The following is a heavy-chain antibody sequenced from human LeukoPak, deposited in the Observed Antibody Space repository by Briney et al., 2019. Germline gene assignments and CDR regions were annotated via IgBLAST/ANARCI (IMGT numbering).Heavy chain of an antibody. CDR1: GYSFTSYW. V-gene: IGHV5-51*01. CDR2: IYPGDSDT. Sequence: GESPKISCKGSGYSFTSYWIGWVRQMPGKGLEWMGIIYPGDSDTRYSPSFQGQVTISADKSISTAYLQWSSLKASDTAMYYCARRANDFWSGIYYYYMDVWGKGTTVTVSS. J-gene: IGHJ6*03. CDR3: ARRANDFWSGIYYYYMDV. D-gene: IGHD3-3*01.